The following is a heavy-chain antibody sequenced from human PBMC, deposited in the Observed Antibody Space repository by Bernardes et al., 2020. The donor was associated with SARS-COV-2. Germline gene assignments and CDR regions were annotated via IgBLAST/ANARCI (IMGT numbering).Heavy chain of an antibody. CDR1: GFTFSSYA. D-gene: IGHD3-16*02. J-gene: IGHJ4*02. CDR3: ARDYPPLL. CDR2: ITHSGSKV. Sequence: GGSLRLSCEASGFTFSSYAMSWVRLAPGKGLEWVSAITHSGSKVYYAESVKGQFTVSRDNSKNTLYLQMNSLRAEDTAVYYCARDYPPLLWGQGTQVTVSS. V-gene: IGHV3-23*01.